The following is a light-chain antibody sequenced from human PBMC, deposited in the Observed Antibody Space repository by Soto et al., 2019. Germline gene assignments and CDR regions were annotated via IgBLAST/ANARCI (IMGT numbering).Light chain of an antibody. V-gene: IGKV1-5*03. CDR1: QSIGSL. Sequence: DMQMTQSPSTLSASLGDRVTMTCRASQSIGSLLAWYQQRPGKAPKLLIYKASNLESGVPSRFSGSGSGTEFTLIISSLQPDDFATYYCQQYNSYSWTFGQGTKVDI. J-gene: IGKJ1*01. CDR2: KAS. CDR3: QQYNSYSWT.